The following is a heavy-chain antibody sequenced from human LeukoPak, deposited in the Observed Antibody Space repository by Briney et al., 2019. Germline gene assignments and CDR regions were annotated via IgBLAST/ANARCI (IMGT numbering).Heavy chain of an antibody. CDR2: ISWNSGSI. D-gene: IGHD6-6*01. CDR3: ARVPFEIAARPEDY. J-gene: IGHJ4*02. CDR1: GFTFDDYA. V-gene: IGHV3-9*01. Sequence: GRSLRLSCAASGFTFDDYAMHWVRHAPGKGLEWVSGISWNSGSIGYADSVKGRFTISRDNAKNSLYLQMNSLGAEDTAVYYCARVPFEIAARPEDYWGQGTLVTVSS.